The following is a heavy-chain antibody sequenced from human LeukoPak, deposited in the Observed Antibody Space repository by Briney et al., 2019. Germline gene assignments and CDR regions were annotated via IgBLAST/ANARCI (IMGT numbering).Heavy chain of an antibody. V-gene: IGHV4-59*11. CDR3: ARAKAAGSYDF. D-gene: IGHD6-13*01. CDR1: GSSIGRHY. CDR2: THFSGSS. Sequence: PSETLSLTCSVSGSSIGRHYWTWIRQPPGKGLEWIGYTHFSGSSNYNPSLKSRATTSLDRAKIQISLTLTSVTAADTAVYFCARAKAAGSYDFWGQGTLVTVSS. J-gene: IGHJ4*02.